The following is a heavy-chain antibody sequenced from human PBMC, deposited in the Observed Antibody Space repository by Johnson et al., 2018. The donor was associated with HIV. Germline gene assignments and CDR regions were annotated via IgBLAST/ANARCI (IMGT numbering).Heavy chain of an antibody. CDR3: ARTALERAFDI. Sequence: VQLVESGGGLVQPGGSLRLSCAASGFTLSSNSMNWVRQAPGKGLEWVSLIYSGGSTGYADSVKGRFTISRDNAKNSLYLQMNSLRAEDTAVYYCARTALERAFDIWGQGTMVTASS. D-gene: IGHD5-24*01. V-gene: IGHV3-66*02. J-gene: IGHJ3*02. CDR2: IYSGGST. CDR1: GFTLSSNS.